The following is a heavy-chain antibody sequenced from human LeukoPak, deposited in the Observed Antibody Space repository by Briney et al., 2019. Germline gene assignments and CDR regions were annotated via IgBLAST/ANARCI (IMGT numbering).Heavy chain of an antibody. V-gene: IGHV4-59*08. CDR3: AGHHPRNTVDF. CDR2: ISDIGSI. D-gene: IGHD2/OR15-2a*01. J-gene: IGHJ4*02. Sequence: SSETLFLTCTVSGGSISSYYWSWIRQPPGKGLEWIAYISDIGSINYNPSLKSRVTISLETSKNQFSLKLSSVTAADTAVYYCAGHHPRNTVDFWGQGTLVTVSS. CDR1: GGSISSYY.